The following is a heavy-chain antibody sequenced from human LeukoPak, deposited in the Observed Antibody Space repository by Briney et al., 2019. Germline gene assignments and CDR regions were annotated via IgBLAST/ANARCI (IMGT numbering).Heavy chain of an antibody. V-gene: IGHV4-59*01. Sequence: SETLSLTCTVSGGSISSYYLSWIRQPPGKGLEWIGYIYYSGSTNYNPSLKSRVTISVDTSKNQFSLKLSSVTAADTAVYYCARNLVGASDYYYYMDVWGKGTTVTVSS. CDR3: ARNLVGASDYYYYMDV. J-gene: IGHJ6*03. CDR1: GGSISSYY. CDR2: IYYSGST. D-gene: IGHD1-26*01.